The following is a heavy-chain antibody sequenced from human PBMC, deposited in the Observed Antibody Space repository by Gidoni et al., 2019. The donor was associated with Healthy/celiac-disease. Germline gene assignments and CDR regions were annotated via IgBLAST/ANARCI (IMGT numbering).Heavy chain of an antibody. CDR2: ISYDGSNK. J-gene: IGHJ6*02. D-gene: IGHD3-3*01. Sequence: QVQLVESGGGVVQPGRSLRLSCAASAFPFSSYGMHWVRQAPGKGLEWVAVISYDGSNKYYADSVKGRFTISRDNSKNTLYLQMNSLRAEDTAVYYCAKDLRFFMQWSLDYYYGMDVWGQGTTVTVSS. CDR1: AFPFSSYG. V-gene: IGHV3-30*18. CDR3: AKDLRFFMQWSLDYYYGMDV.